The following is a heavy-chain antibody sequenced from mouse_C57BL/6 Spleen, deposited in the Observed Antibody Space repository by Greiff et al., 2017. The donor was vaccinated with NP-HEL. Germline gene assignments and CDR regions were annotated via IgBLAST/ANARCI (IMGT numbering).Heavy chain of an antibody. Sequence: QVQLQQSGAELVRPGASVTLSCKASGYTFTDYEMHWVKQTPVHGLEWIGAIDPETGGTAYNQKFKGKAILTADKSSSTAYMELRSLTSEDSSVYYCTRKVVTTVVGGNYFDYWGQGTTLTVSS. J-gene: IGHJ2*01. CDR2: IDPETGGT. CDR3: TRKVVTTVVGGNYFDY. CDR1: GYTFTDYE. V-gene: IGHV1-15*01. D-gene: IGHD1-1*01.